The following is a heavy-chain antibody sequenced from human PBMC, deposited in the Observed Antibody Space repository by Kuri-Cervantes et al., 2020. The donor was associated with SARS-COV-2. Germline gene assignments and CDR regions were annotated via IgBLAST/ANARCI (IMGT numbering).Heavy chain of an antibody. CDR3: ASPQPSGYSYGHDAFDI. CDR1: GFTFSSYA. CDR2: ISGSGGST. J-gene: IGHJ3*02. D-gene: IGHD5-18*01. V-gene: IGHV3-23*01. Sequence: GGFLRLSCAASGFTFSSYAMSWVRQAPGKGLEWVSAISGSGGSTYYADSVKGRFTISRDNSKNTLYLKMNSLRAEDTAVYYCASPQPSGYSYGHDAFDIWGQGTMVTVSS.